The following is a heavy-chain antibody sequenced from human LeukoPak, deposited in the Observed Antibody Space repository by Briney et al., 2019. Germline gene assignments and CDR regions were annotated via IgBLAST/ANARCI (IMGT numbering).Heavy chain of an antibody. V-gene: IGHV3-23*01. CDR1: GFTFGSYA. CDR3: AKQGSSSWSRNIDY. Sequence: PGGSLRLSCAASGFTFGSYAMSWVRQAPGKGLEWVSSISDRGGITFYADSVKGRFTISRDNSKNTLYLQMNSLRAEDTAVYYCAKQGSSSWSRNIDYWGQGTLVTVSS. D-gene: IGHD6-13*01. J-gene: IGHJ4*02. CDR2: ISDRGGIT.